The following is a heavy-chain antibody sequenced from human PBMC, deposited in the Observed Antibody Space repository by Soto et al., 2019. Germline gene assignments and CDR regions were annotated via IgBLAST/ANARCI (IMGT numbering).Heavy chain of an antibody. D-gene: IGHD3-9*01. CDR1: DDSINSDKYY. V-gene: IGHV4-39*01. J-gene: IGHJ4*02. CDR3: ARLEGLATISYYFDF. Sequence: SETLSLTCSVSDDSINSDKYYRVLIRQPPGKGLEWIGSIYYRGNAYYNPSLQTRVTISLDKSKSQFSLKLNSVTAADSAVYFCARLEGLATISYYFDFWGPGALVTVSS. CDR2: IYYRGNA.